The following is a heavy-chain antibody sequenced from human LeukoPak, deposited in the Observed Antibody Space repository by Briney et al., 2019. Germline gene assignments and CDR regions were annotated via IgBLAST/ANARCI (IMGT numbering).Heavy chain of an antibody. Sequence: ASVTVSCKASGYSFTNYYMHWVRQAPGQGFEWMGIINPSGGSTNYAQKFQGRVTMTRDMSTSTVYMDLSSLRSDDTAVYYCATVSKGSGWYYFDFWGQGTLVTVSS. D-gene: IGHD6-19*01. CDR2: INPSGGST. CDR3: ATVSKGSGWYYFDF. J-gene: IGHJ4*02. CDR1: GYSFTNYY. V-gene: IGHV1-46*01.